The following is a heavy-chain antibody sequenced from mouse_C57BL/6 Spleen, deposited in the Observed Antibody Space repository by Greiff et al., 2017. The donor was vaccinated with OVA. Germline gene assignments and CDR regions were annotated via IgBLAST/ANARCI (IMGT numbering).Heavy chain of an antibody. CDR2: IYPGSGNT. J-gene: IGHJ2*01. CDR3: AKGLLGRGGFDY. V-gene: IGHV1-66*01. Sequence: VQLQQSGPELVKPGASVKISCKASGYSFTSYYIHWVKQRPGQGLEWIGWIYPGSGNTKYNEKFKGKATLTADTSSSTAYMQLSSLTSEDSAVYYCAKGLLGRGGFDYWGQGTTLTVSS. D-gene: IGHD4-1*01. CDR1: GYSFTSYY.